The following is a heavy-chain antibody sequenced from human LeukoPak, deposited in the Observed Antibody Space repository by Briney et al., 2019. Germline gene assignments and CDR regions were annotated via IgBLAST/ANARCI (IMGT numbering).Heavy chain of an antibody. CDR3: ARGGVAGTIDY. Sequence: ASVKVSCKASGYNFTGSYMHCVRHAPGQGLERIGWINPNSGSTKYAQKFQGRVTMTRDTSISTAYMELSRLRSDDTAVYYCARGGVAGTIDYWGQGTLVTVSS. CDR2: INPNSGST. V-gene: IGHV1-2*02. D-gene: IGHD6-19*01. J-gene: IGHJ4*02. CDR1: GYNFTGSY.